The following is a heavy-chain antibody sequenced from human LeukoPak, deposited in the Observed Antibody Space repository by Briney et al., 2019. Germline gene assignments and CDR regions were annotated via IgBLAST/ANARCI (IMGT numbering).Heavy chain of an antibody. Sequence: GGSLRLSCAASGFTFSSYAMSWVRQAPGKGLEWVSAISGSGGSTYYADSVKGRFTISRDNSKNTLYLQMNSLRAEDTAVYYCVKRSGFLEWFGDYMDVWGKGTTVTVSS. CDR3: VKRSGFLEWFGDYMDV. V-gene: IGHV3-23*01. D-gene: IGHD3-3*01. CDR2: ISGSGGST. CDR1: GFTFSSYA. J-gene: IGHJ6*03.